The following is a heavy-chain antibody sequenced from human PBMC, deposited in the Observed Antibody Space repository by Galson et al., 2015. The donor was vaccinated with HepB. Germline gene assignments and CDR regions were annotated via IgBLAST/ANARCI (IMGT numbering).Heavy chain of an antibody. CDR3: ATPRATTTAYYFDH. J-gene: IGHJ4*02. CDR2: ITSASYTI. V-gene: IGHV3-48*02. D-gene: IGHD4-11*01. CDR1: GFTFTDYS. Sequence: SLRLSCAASGFTFTDYSVNWVRQAPGKGLEWVAYITSASYTISYADSVKGRLTISRENAKNPLYLQMKSLRDEDTAVYYCATPRATTTAYYFDHWGQGTLVTVSS.